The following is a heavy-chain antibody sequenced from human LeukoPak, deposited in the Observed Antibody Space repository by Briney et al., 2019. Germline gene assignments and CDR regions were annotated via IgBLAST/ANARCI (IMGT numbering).Heavy chain of an antibody. J-gene: IGHJ4*02. CDR1: GGSISSSSYY. D-gene: IGHD3-9*01. CDR3: ARVPRYYDILTGYQALSWFDY. Sequence: NPSETLSLTCTVSGGSISSSSYYWGWIRQPPGKGLEWIGSIYYSGSTYYNPSLKSRVTISVDTSKNQFSLKLSSVTAADTAVYYCARVPRYYDILTGYQALSWFDYWGQGTLVTVSS. CDR2: IYYSGST. V-gene: IGHV4-39*07.